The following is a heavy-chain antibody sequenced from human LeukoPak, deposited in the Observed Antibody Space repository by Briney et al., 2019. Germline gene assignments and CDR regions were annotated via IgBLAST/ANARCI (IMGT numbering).Heavy chain of an antibody. CDR1: GYTFTGYY. Sequence: GASVKVSCKASGYTFTGYYMHWVRQAPGQGLEWMGWINPNSGGTNYAQEFQGWVTMTRDTSISTAYMELSRLRSDDTAVYYCARLSTRIAVAGTWFDCWGQGTLVTVSS. CDR2: INPNSGGT. V-gene: IGHV1-2*04. D-gene: IGHD6-19*01. CDR3: ARLSTRIAVAGTWFDC. J-gene: IGHJ4*02.